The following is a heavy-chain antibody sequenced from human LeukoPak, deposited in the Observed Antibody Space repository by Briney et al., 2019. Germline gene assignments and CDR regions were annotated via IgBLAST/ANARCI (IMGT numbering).Heavy chain of an antibody. CDR3: ATQSITLVVVISPFDY. CDR2: IQDDGSTT. CDR1: GLTFSNYP. D-gene: IGHD3-22*01. V-gene: IGHV3-30*02. Sequence: GGSLRLSCAASGLTFSNYPMHWVRQAPGKGLEWVALIQDDGSTTNYVDSVKGRFTISRDNSKSTVYLQMNSLRPDDTAVYYCATQSITLVVVISPFDYWGQGTLVTVSS. J-gene: IGHJ4*02.